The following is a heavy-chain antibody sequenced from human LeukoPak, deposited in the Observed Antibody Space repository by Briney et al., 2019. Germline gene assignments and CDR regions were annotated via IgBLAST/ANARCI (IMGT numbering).Heavy chain of an antibody. D-gene: IGHD2-2*01. CDR3: ARGAGYCSSTSCYVSPFDY. V-gene: IGHV3-30*04. Sequence: GGSLRLSCAASGFTFSSYAMHWVRQAPGKGLEWVAVISYDVSNEYYADSVKGRFTISRDNSKNTLYLQMNSLRAEDTAVYYCARGAGYCSSTSCYVSPFDYWGQGTLVTVSS. CDR1: GFTFSSYA. J-gene: IGHJ4*02. CDR2: ISYDVSNE.